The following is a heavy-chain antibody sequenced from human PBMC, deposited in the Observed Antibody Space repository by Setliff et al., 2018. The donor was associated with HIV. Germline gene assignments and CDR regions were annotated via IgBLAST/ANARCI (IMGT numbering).Heavy chain of an antibody. CDR2: IYTTGGT. CDR3: ARSNPGITAGLLAY. V-gene: IGHV4-4*07. J-gene: IGHJ4*02. CDR1: GVSIPTNY. Sequence: NPSETLSLTCNISGVSIPTNYWNWIRQPAGKGLEWIGRIYTTGGTNYNPALKSRVTMSIDTSKNQISLKLNSVTAADTATYYCARSNPGITAGLLAYWGPGTLVTV. D-gene: IGHD6-13*01.